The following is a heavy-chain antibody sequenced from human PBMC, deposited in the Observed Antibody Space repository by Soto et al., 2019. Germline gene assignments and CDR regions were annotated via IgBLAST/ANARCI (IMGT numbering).Heavy chain of an antibody. CDR1: GGPISSYY. Sequence: SETLSLTCTVSGGPISSYYWTWIRQPPGKGLEWIGYIYYNGSTDYNPSLKSRVSMSIDPHKNQFSLNLSSVTAADTAVYYCARAFGSTMPSLVWGQGTLVTVSS. CDR2: IYYNGST. J-gene: IGHJ4*02. D-gene: IGHD3-16*01. V-gene: IGHV4-59*01. CDR3: ARAFGSTMPSLV.